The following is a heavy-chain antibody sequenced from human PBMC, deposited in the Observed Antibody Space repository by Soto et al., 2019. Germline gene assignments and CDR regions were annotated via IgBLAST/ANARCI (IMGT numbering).Heavy chain of an antibody. D-gene: IGHD2-21*02. CDR3: AKLPNCGGDCYFAY. J-gene: IGHJ4*02. Sequence: QVQLVESGGGVVQPGGSLRLSCATSGFAFSSYGMHWVRQAPGKGLEWVAVVRFDAINKYYADSVKGRFTISRDNSKSMVYLQMNSLRPDDTAVYYCAKLPNCGGDCYFAYWGQGTLVTVSS. CDR1: GFAFSSYG. V-gene: IGHV3-30*02. CDR2: VRFDAINK.